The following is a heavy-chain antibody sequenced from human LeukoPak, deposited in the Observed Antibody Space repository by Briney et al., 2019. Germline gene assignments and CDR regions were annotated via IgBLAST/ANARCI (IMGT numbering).Heavy chain of an antibody. Sequence: GGSLRLSCAASGFTFNTYALNWVRQAPGKGLEWVSVISGEDGRTYYADSVKGRFTISRDNSKNTLYLQMDSLRADDTAVYYCAKPGYSSAWYVFDSWGQGTLVTVSS. CDR1: GFTFNTYA. V-gene: IGHV3-23*01. CDR2: ISGEDGRT. D-gene: IGHD6-19*01. CDR3: AKPGYSSAWYVFDS. J-gene: IGHJ4*02.